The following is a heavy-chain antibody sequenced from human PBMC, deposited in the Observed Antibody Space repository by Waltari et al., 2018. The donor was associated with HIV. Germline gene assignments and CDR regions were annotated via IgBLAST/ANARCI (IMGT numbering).Heavy chain of an antibody. V-gene: IGHV4-59*01. CDR1: GGSISSYY. CDR2: IYYSGST. Sequence: QVQLQESGPGLVKPSETLSLTCTVSGGSISSYYWSWIRQPPGKGLELNWYIYYSGSTNYNPSLKSRVTISVDTSKNQVALKLSSVTAADTAVYYCAKGDCSSTSCYFPYYGMDVWGQGTTVTVSS. CDR3: AKGDCSSTSCYFPYYGMDV. D-gene: IGHD2-2*01. J-gene: IGHJ6*02.